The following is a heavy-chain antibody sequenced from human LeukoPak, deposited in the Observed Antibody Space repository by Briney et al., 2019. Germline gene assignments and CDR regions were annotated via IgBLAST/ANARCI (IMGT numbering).Heavy chain of an antibody. Sequence: KASETLSLTCTVSGYSISSGYYWGWIRQPPGKGLEWIGSIYHSGSTYYNPSLKSRVTISVDTSKNQFSLKLSSVTAADTAVYYCARDERRYDFWSGYYYYYYMDVWGKGTTVTVSS. CDR2: IYHSGST. D-gene: IGHD3-3*01. V-gene: IGHV4-38-2*02. CDR1: GYSISSGYY. J-gene: IGHJ6*03. CDR3: ARDERRYDFWSGYYYYYYMDV.